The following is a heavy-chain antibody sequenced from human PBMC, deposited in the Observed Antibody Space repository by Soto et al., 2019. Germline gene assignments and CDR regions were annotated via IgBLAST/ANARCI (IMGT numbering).Heavy chain of an antibody. CDR2: IYHSGST. J-gene: IGHJ5*02. CDR3: ARAKWIQLWLRGNWFDP. V-gene: IGHV4-38-2*01. CDR1: GYSISSGYY. Sequence: SETLSLTCAVSGYSISSGYYWGWIRQPTGKGLEWIGSIYHSGSTYYNPSPKSRVTISVDTSKNQFSLKLSSVTAADTAVYYCARAKWIQLWLRGNWFDPWGQGTLVTVSS. D-gene: IGHD5-18*01.